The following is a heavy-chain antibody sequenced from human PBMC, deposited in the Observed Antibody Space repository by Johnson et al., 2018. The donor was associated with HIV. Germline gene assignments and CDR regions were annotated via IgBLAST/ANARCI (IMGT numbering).Heavy chain of an antibody. CDR3: ARDPLAPELPNAFDI. CDR2: ISSSGSTI. CDR1: GFTFSDYY. V-gene: IGHV3-11*04. D-gene: IGHD1-7*01. Sequence: QVQVVESGGGLVKPGGSLRLSCAASGFTFSDYYMSWIRQAPGKGLEWVSYISSSGSTIYYADSVKGRFTISRANAKHSLYLQMNSLRAEDTAVYYCARDPLAPELPNAFDIWGQGTMVTVSS. J-gene: IGHJ3*02.